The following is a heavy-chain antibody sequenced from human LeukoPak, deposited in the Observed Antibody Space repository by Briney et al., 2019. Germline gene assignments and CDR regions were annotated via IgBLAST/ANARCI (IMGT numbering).Heavy chain of an antibody. CDR3: AKGGKRLWFGQYDN. V-gene: IGHV3-9*01. CDR1: GFTFDDYA. Sequence: GGSLRLSCAVSGFTFDDYATHWVRQAPGKGLEWVSGIGWNSVIGYADSVKGRFTISRDNAKNSLYLQMNSLRTEDTAFYYCAKGGKRLWFGQYDNWGQGTLVTVSS. D-gene: IGHD3-10*01. CDR2: IGWNSVI. J-gene: IGHJ4*02.